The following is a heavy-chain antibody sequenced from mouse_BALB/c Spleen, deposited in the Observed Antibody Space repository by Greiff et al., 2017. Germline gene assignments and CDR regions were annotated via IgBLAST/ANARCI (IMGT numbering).Heavy chain of an antibody. CDR2: INPYNDGT. CDR3: ARDMITTWFAY. Sequence: VHVKQSGPELVKPGASVKMSCKASGYTFTSYVMHWVKQKPGQGLEWIGYINPYNDGTKYNEKFKGKATLTSDKSSSTAYMELSSLTSEDSAVYYCARDMITTWFAYWGQGTLVTVSA. J-gene: IGHJ3*01. V-gene: IGHV1-14*01. CDR1: GYTFTSYV. D-gene: IGHD2-4*01.